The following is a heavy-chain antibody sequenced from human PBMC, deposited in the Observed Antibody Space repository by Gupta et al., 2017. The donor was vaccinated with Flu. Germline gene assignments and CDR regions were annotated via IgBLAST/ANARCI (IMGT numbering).Heavy chain of an antibody. D-gene: IGHD2-8*01. CDR3: ARPIGGYCTNGVCSSGWYFDL. V-gene: IGHV4-59*08. Sequence: QVQLQESGPGLVKPSETLSLTCTVSGGSISSYYWSWIRQPPGKGLEWIGYIYYSGSTNYNPSLKSRVTISVDTSKNQFSLKLSSVTAADTAVYYCARPIGGYCTNGVCSSGWYFDLWGRGTLVTVSS. J-gene: IGHJ2*01. CDR2: IYYSGST. CDR1: GGSISSYY.